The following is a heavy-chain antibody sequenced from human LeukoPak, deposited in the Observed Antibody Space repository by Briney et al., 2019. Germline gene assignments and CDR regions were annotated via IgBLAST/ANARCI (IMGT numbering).Heavy chain of an antibody. D-gene: IGHD6-6*01. V-gene: IGHV4-4*07. J-gene: IGHJ4*02. CDR2: IYTSGTT. CDR3: ARLSSSSSHFDY. Sequence: SETLSLTCTVSGGPISTYYWSWIRQPAGKGLEWIGHIYTSGTTNYNPSLKSRVTMSVDTSKNQFSLKLNSVTAADTAVYYCARLSSSSSHFDYCGQGTLVTVSS. CDR1: GGPISTYY.